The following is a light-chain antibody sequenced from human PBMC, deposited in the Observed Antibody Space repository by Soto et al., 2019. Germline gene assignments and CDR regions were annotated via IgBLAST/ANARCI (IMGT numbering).Light chain of an antibody. CDR1: QGIVYRNGNTF. Sequence: DVVMTQSPLSLPGTLGQPASISCSSSQGIVYRNGNTFLDWFFQRPGQSPMRLIYYVSNRDFGLPDRFSGSGSGTECTLHISWVEAEHLGVYYCLQYTHWPLTFGQGTTLHI. CDR2: YVS. CDR3: LQYTHWPLT. V-gene: IGKV2-30*01. J-gene: IGKJ2*01.